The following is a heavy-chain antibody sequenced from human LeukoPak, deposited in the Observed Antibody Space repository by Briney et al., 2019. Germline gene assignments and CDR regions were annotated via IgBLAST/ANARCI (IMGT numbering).Heavy chain of an antibody. CDR2: IASKTDGGAT. J-gene: IGHJ4*02. D-gene: IGHD3-10*01. V-gene: IGHV3-15*07. Sequence: PGGSLRLSCAASGFTFSNVWKNWVRQAPGEGLDWVGRIASKTDGGATDYAAPVKGRFTISRDDSKNTLNLQMNSLKTEDTAVYYCTTGIRGDWGQGTLVTVSS. CDR3: TTGIRGD. CDR1: GFTFSNVW.